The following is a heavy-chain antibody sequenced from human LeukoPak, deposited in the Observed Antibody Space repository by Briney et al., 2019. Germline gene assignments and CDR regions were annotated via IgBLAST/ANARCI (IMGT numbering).Heavy chain of an antibody. D-gene: IGHD3-9*01. Sequence: SETLPLTCAVYGGSFSGYYWSWIRQPPGKGLEWIGEINHSGSTNYNPSLKSRVTISVDTSKNQFSLKLSSVTAADTAVYYCARAGSYDILTGYYTRHAFDIWGQGTMVTVSS. CDR2: INHSGST. J-gene: IGHJ3*02. V-gene: IGHV4-34*01. CDR3: ARAGSYDILTGYYTRHAFDI. CDR1: GGSFSGYY.